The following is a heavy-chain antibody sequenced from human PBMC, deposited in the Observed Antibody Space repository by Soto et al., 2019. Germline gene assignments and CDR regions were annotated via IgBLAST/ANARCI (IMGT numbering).Heavy chain of an antibody. CDR1: GYTFTSYG. J-gene: IGHJ6*02. V-gene: IGHV1-18*01. D-gene: IGHD3-22*01. CDR2: ISAYDGYT. CDR3: ARGGFYDSSGARNYYYYGMNV. Sequence: QVQLVPSGAEVKKPGASVKVSCKASGYTFTSYGINWVRQSPGQGLEWLGWISAYDGYTNYAQILQGRVSMTTDTSTKTAYMELRSLRSDDTAMYYCARGGFYDSSGARNYYYYGMNVWGQGTTVTVSS.